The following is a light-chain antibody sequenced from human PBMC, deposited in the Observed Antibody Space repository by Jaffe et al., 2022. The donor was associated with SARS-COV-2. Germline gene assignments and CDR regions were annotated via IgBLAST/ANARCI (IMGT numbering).Light chain of an antibody. Sequence: QSALTQPASVSGSPGQSITISCTGTSSDVGGYNYVSWYQQHPGKAPKLMIYDVSNRPSGVSNHFSGSKSGDTASLTISGLQAEDEADYYCSSYTGSRYVFGTGTKVTVL. V-gene: IGLV2-14*03. J-gene: IGLJ1*01. CDR2: DVS. CDR1: SSDVGGYNY. CDR3: SSYTGSRYV.